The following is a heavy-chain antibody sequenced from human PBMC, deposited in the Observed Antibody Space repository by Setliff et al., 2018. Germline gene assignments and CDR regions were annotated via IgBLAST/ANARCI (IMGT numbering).Heavy chain of an antibody. J-gene: IGHJ6*02. CDR1: GYTFTGYY. D-gene: IGHD3-3*01. Sequence: GASVKVSCKASGYTFTGYYMHWVRQAPGQGLEWMGWINPNSSGTNYAQKFQGWVTMTRDTSISTAYMELSRLRSDDTAVYYCARGPRITIFGVVSLSLYGMDVWGQGTTVTVSS. V-gene: IGHV1-2*04. CDR2: INPNSSGT. CDR3: ARGPRITIFGVVSLSLYGMDV.